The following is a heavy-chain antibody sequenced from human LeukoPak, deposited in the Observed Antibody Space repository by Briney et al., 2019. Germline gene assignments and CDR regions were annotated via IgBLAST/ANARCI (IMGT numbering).Heavy chain of an antibody. D-gene: IGHD3-22*01. V-gene: IGHV1-18*01. CDR2: ISAYNGIT. CDR1: GYTFTSYG. CDR3: ARDLPHCYDSSGYYCHGGGQGY. J-gene: IGHJ4*02. Sequence: ASEKVSCKASGYTFTSYGISWVRQPPGQGLEWMGWISAYNGITNYAQKLQGRVTMTTDTSTSTAYLELRSLRSDDTAVYYCARDLPHCYDSSGYYCHGGGQGYWGQGTLVTVSS.